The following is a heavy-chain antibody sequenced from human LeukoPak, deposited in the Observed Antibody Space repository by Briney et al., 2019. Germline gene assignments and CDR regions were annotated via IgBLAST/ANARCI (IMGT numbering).Heavy chain of an antibody. J-gene: IGHJ5*02. CDR2: ISSSSSTI. CDR1: GFTFSSYS. V-gene: IGHV3-48*01. CDR3: ARDTSTLNWFDP. Sequence: PGGSLRLSCAASGFTFSSYSMNWVRQAPGKGLEWVSYISSSSSTIYYADSVKGRFTISRDNAKNSLYLQMNSLRAEDTAVYYCARDTSTLNWFDPWAREPWSPSPQ.